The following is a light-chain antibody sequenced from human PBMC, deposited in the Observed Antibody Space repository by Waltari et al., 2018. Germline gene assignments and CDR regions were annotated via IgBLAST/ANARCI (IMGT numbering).Light chain of an antibody. Sequence: QSVLTQPPSASGTPGQRVTISCSGSGSNIGSRHVHWYQQLPGTAPKLLIYRNDQRHSGVPDRFSGSKSGTSASLAISGLRSEDEADYYCVAWDDSLSGRLFGGGTKLTVL. CDR2: RND. J-gene: IGLJ3*02. V-gene: IGLV1-47*01. CDR1: GSNIGSRH. CDR3: VAWDDSLSGRL.